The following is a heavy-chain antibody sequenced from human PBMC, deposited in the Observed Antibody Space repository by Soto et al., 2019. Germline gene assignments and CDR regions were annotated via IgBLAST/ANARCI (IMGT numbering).Heavy chain of an antibody. D-gene: IGHD6-19*01. J-gene: IGHJ4*02. CDR1: GYSFTSYW. CDR3: ARHPHARYSSGWPLDY. Sequence: GESLKISCKGSGYSFTSYWISWVRQMPGKGLEWMGRIDPSDSYTNYSPSFQGHVTISADKSISTAYLQWSSLKASDTAMYYCARHPHARYSSGWPLDYWGQGTLVTVS. CDR2: IDPSDSYT. V-gene: IGHV5-10-1*01.